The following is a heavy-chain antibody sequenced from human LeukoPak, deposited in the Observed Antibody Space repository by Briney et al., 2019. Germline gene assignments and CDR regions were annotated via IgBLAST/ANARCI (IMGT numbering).Heavy chain of an antibody. CDR1: GGSISSGDYY. CDR2: IYYSGST. J-gene: IGHJ2*01. V-gene: IGHV4-30-4*01. CDR3: ARREDFWYFDL. Sequence: SETLSLTCTVSGGSISSGDYYWSWIRQPPGKGLEWIGYIYYSGSTYYNPSLKSRVTFSVDTSKNHFSLKLISVTAADTAVYYCARREDFWYFDLWGRGTLVTVSP.